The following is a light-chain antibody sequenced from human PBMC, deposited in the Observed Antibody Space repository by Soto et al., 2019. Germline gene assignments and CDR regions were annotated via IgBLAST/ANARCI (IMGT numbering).Light chain of an antibody. J-gene: IGLJ1*01. CDR1: GXDVGNNNL. CDR2: DVS. Sequence: QSVLTQPAAVSGSPGQSITISCSGTGXDVGNNNLVSWYQQHPGKAPKVMIYDVSKRPSGVSNRFSGSKSGNTASLTISGLQAEDEADYYCCSYGGTTTLYVFGTGTKVTVL. CDR3: CSYGGTTTLYV. V-gene: IGLV2-23*02.